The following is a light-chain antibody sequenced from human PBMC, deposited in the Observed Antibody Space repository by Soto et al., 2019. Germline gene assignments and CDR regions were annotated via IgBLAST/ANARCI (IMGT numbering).Light chain of an antibody. Sequence: DIQMTQSPSTLSASVGDGITITCRASQSFSSWLAWYQQKPGKAPKPLIYRASSLESGVPSRFSGSGYGTEFTLTISSLQSDDFATYYCQQYNSSPWTFGQGTKVEI. CDR1: QSFSSW. J-gene: IGKJ1*01. CDR2: RAS. CDR3: QQYNSSPWT. V-gene: IGKV1-5*03.